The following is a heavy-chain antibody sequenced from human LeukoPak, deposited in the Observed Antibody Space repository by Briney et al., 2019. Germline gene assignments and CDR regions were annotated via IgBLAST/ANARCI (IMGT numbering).Heavy chain of an antibody. D-gene: IGHD3-16*02. CDR1: DGSISSESYY. Sequence: SETLSLTCTVSDGSISSESYYWSWIRQPPGKGLEWIGEINHSGSTNYNPSLKSRVTISVDTSKNQFSLKLSSVTAADTAVYYCARHVYTSRELSGYYMDVWGKGTTVTVSS. CDR3: ARHVYTSRELSGYYMDV. CDR2: INHSGST. J-gene: IGHJ6*03. V-gene: IGHV4-39*01.